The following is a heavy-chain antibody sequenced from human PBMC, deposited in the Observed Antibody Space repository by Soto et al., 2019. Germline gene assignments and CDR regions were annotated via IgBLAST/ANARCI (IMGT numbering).Heavy chain of an antibody. CDR3: AREEVVADRLGGYY. CDR2: ISSSSSST. J-gene: IGHJ4*02. D-gene: IGHD2-15*01. CDR1: GFTFSDYY. V-gene: IGHV3-11*06. Sequence: GGSLRLSCAASGFTFSDYYMSWIRQAPGKGLEWVSYISSSSSSTSYADSMKGRFTISRDNSKNTLYLQMNSLRAEDTAVYYCAREEVVADRLGGYYWGQGTLVTVSS.